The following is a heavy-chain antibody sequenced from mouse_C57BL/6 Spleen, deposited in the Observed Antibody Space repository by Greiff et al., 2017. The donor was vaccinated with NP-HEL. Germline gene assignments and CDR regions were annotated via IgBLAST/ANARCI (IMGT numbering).Heavy chain of an antibody. CDR3: AIFTTVVEAMDY. Sequence: EVKLQQSGPELVKPGASVKIPCKASGYTFTDYNMDWVKQSHGKRLEWIGDINPNNGGTIYNQKFKGKATLTVDKSSSTAYMELRSLTSEDTAVYYCAIFTTVVEAMDYWGQGTSVTVSS. V-gene: IGHV1-18*01. CDR2: INPNNGGT. CDR1: GYTFTDYN. J-gene: IGHJ4*01. D-gene: IGHD1-1*01.